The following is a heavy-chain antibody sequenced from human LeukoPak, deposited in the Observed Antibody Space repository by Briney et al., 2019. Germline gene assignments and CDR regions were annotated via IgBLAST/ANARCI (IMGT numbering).Heavy chain of an antibody. Sequence: ASVKVSCKASGYTFTGYYMHWVRQAPGQGLEWMGWINPNSGGTNYAQKFQGRVTMTRDTSIGTAYMELSRMSSVTAADTAVYYCARMNYYDSSESGIWGQGTMVTVSS. CDR2: INPNSGGT. CDR3: ARMNYYDSSESGI. V-gene: IGHV1-2*02. CDR1: GYTFTGYY. J-gene: IGHJ3*02. D-gene: IGHD3-22*01.